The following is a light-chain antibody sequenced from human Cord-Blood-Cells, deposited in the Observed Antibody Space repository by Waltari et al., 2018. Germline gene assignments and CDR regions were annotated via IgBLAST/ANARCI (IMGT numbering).Light chain of an antibody. J-gene: IGKJ1*01. Sequence: EIVLTQSPGTLSLSQGERASLSCRPSQSVSSSYLAWYQQKPGPAPRLLIYGASSRATGIPDRFSCSGSGTDFTLTISRLEPEDFAVYYCQQYGSSPPWTFGQGTKVEIK. V-gene: IGKV3-20*01. CDR1: QSVSSSY. CDR2: GAS. CDR3: QQYGSSPPWT.